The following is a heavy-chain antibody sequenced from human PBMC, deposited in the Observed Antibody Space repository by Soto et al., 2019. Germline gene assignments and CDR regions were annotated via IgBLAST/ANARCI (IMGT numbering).Heavy chain of an antibody. CDR3: AKDRSYYYGSGSYQFDY. Sequence: QVQLVESGGGVVQPGRSLRLSCAASGFTFSSYGMHWVRQAPGKGLEWVAVISYDGSNKYYADSVKGRFTISRDNSKNTLYLQMNSLRAEDTAVYYCAKDRSYYYGSGSYQFDYWGQGTLVTVSS. CDR1: GFTFSSYG. J-gene: IGHJ4*02. CDR2: ISYDGSNK. D-gene: IGHD3-10*01. V-gene: IGHV3-30*18.